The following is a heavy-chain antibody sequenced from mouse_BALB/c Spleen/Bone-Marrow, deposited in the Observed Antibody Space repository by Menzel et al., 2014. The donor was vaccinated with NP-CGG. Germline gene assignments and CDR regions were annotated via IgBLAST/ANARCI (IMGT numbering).Heavy chain of an antibody. CDR2: INSNGGST. J-gene: IGHJ2*01. CDR3: ARGYYGSSFDY. Sequence: EVNVVESGGGLVQPGGSLKLSCAASGFTFSSYGMSWVRQTPDKRLELVATINSNGGSTYYPDSVKGRFTISRDNAKNTLYLQMSSLKSEDTAMYYCARGYYGSSFDYWGQGTTLTVSS. D-gene: IGHD1-1*01. CDR1: GFTFSSYG. V-gene: IGHV5-6-3*01.